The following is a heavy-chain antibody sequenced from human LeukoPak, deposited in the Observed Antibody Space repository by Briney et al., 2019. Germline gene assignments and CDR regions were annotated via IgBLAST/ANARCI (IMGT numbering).Heavy chain of an antibody. CDR3: ARESTYSYAYALDY. CDR1: GFTFSSYW. Sequence: GGSLRLSCAASGFTFSSYWMSWVRQAPGKGLEWVANMKQDGSEIYYVDSVKGRFTISRDNAENSLCLQMNSLRAEDTAVYYCARESTYSYAYALDYWGQGTLVTVSS. V-gene: IGHV3-7*01. J-gene: IGHJ4*02. D-gene: IGHD5-18*01. CDR2: MKQDGSEI.